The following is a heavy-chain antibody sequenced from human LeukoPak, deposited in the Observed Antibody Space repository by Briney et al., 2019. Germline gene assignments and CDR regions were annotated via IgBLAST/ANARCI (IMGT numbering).Heavy chain of an antibody. Sequence: SETLSLTCTVSGGSISSYYWSWIRQPPGKGLEWIGYIYYSGSTNYNPSLKSRVTISVDTSKNQFSLKLSSVTAADTAVYYCARDLGGYYGSGSYYNGPPMWVNWFDPWGQGTLVTVSS. J-gene: IGHJ5*02. D-gene: IGHD3-10*01. CDR3: ARDLGGYYGSGSYYNGPPMWVNWFDP. CDR1: GGSISSYY. CDR2: IYYSGST. V-gene: IGHV4-59*01.